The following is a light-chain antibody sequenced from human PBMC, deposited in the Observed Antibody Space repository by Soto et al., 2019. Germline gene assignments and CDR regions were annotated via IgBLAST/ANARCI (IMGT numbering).Light chain of an antibody. CDR2: DAS. V-gene: IGKV1-5*01. CDR3: QQRSDRPPT. CDR1: QSISSW. J-gene: IGKJ5*01. Sequence: DIQMTQSPSTLSASVGDRVTITCRASQSISSWLAWYQQKPGKAPKLLIYDASSVESGVPSRFSGSGSGTEFTLTISSLEPEDFAVYYCQQRSDRPPTFGQGTRLEIK.